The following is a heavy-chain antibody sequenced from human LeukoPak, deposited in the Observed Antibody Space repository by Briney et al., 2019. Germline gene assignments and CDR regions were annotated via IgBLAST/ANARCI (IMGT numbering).Heavy chain of an antibody. V-gene: IGHV4-4*02. CDR2: IYHSGGA. CDR3: ASTKTSYGDAT. D-gene: IGHD4-17*01. CDR1: GGSISSTNW. J-gene: IGHJ4*02. Sequence: NPSETLSLACAVSGGSISSTNWWSWVRQPPGKGLEWIGEIYHSGGANYNPSLQSRVTISVDESKNQFSLKLNSVTAADTAVYYCASTKTSYGDATWGQGALVTVSS.